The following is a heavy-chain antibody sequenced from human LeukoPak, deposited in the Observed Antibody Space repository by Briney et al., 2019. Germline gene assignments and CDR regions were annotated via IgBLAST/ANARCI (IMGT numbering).Heavy chain of an antibody. D-gene: IGHD6-19*01. J-gene: IGHJ4*02. CDR2: ISGDGSGT. V-gene: IGHV3-23*01. Sequence: KPGGSLRLSCAASGFTFGHYAMSWVRQAPGKGLEWVSTISGDGSGTYYTDSVKGRFTISRDNSKNTLYLQMNSLRAEDTAVYYCAKAGRYSSGWYDYWGQGTLVTVSS. CDR1: GFTFGHYA. CDR3: AKAGRYSSGWYDY.